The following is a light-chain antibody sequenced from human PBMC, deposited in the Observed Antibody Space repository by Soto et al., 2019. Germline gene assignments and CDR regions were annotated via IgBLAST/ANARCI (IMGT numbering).Light chain of an antibody. Sequence: QSALTQPASVSGSPEQSINISCTGTSSDVGGYNYVSWYQQHPGKAPKFMIYEVSNRPSGVSNRFSGSKSGNTASLTISGLQAEDEGAYYCSSYTSSSTPWVFGGGTKLTVL. CDR1: SSDVGGYNY. CDR2: EVS. CDR3: SSYTSSSTPWV. J-gene: IGLJ3*02. V-gene: IGLV2-14*01.